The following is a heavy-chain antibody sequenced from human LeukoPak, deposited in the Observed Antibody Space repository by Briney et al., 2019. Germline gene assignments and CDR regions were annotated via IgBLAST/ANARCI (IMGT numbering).Heavy chain of an antibody. CDR3: ARRPSGFDP. J-gene: IGHJ5*02. Sequence: SETLSLTCTVSGGSISSSRYYWGWIRQPPGKGLEWIGSISYSGSTYYNPSLKGRVTISVDTSKNQFSLKVSSVTAADTAVYYCARRPSGFDPWGQGTLVTVSS. V-gene: IGHV4-39*07. CDR2: ISYSGST. CDR1: GGSISSSRYY. D-gene: IGHD3-10*01.